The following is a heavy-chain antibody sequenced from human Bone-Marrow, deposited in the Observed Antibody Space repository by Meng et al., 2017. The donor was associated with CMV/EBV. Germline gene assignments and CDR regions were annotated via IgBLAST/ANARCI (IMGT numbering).Heavy chain of an antibody. CDR3: ASWAGNTFDY. CDR1: GYTFTSYG. V-gene: IGHV1-69*13. CDR2: IIPIFGTA. J-gene: IGHJ4*02. D-gene: IGHD2/OR15-2a*01. Sequence: VLLAQAGAEVKKPGASVKVSCQASGYTFTSYGISWVRQAPGQGFEWMGGIIPIFGTANYAQKFQGRVTITADESTSTAYMELSSLRSEDTAVYYCASWAGNTFDYWGQGTLVTVSS.